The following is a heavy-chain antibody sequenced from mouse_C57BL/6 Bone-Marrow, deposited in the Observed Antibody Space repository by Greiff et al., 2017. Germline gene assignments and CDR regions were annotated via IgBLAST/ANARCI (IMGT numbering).Heavy chain of an antibody. CDR3: ARDYGSYAMDY. Sequence: DVMLVESGGGLVQSGRSLRLSCATSGFTFSDFYMEWVRQAPGKGLEWIAASRNKANDYTTEYSASVKGRFIVSRDTSQSILYLQMNALRAEDTAIYYCARDYGSYAMDYWGQGTSVTVSS. J-gene: IGHJ4*01. D-gene: IGHD1-1*01. CDR1: GFTFSDFY. V-gene: IGHV7-1*01. CDR2: SRNKANDYTT.